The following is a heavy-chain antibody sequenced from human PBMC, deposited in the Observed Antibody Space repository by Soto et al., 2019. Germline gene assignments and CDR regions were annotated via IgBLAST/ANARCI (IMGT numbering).Heavy chain of an antibody. CDR3: AKDLRDIVVVPAA. V-gene: IGHV3-9*01. CDR1: GFTFDDYA. Sequence: GGSLRLSCVASGFTFDDYAMHWVRQAPGKGLEWVSGISWNSGSIGYADSVKGRFTISRDNAKNSLYLQMNSLRAEDTALYYCAKDLRDIVVVPAAWGQGTLVTVSS. CDR2: ISWNSGSI. J-gene: IGHJ5*02. D-gene: IGHD2-2*01.